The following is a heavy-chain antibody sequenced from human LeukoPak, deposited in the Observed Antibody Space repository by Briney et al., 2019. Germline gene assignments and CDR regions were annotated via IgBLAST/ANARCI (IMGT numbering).Heavy chain of an antibody. CDR2: INHSGST. J-gene: IGHJ4*02. D-gene: IGHD5-12*01. CDR1: GGSFSGYY. CDR3: ARGGGYSYGFGIVATPRPRAYYFDY. Sequence: SETLSLTCAVYGGSFSGYYWSWIRQPPGKGLEWIGEINHSGSTNYNPSLKSRVTISVDTSKNHFSLKLSSVTAADTAVYYCARGGGYSYGFGIVATPRPRAYYFDYWGQGTLVTVSS. V-gene: IGHV4-34*01.